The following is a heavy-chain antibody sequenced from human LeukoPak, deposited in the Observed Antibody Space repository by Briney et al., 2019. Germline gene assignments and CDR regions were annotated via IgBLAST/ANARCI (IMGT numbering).Heavy chain of an antibody. J-gene: IGHJ3*02. CDR1: GGSISRYY. V-gene: IGHV4-59*01. Sequence: SETLSLTCTASGGSISRYYWSWIRQPPGKGLEWIGYIYYSGSTNYNPSLKSRVTISVDTSKNQFSLKLSSVTAADTAVYYCARGPVGGTTYNDGDAFDIWGQGTMVTVSS. D-gene: IGHD1-7*01. CDR2: IYYSGST. CDR3: ARGPVGGTTYNDGDAFDI.